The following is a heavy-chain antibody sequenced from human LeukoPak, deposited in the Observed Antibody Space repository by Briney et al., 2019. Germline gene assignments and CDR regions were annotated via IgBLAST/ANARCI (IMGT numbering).Heavy chain of an antibody. V-gene: IGHV1-69*13. CDR1: GGTFSSYA. CDR3: AREPHSSGWYGDAFDI. CDR2: IIPIFGTA. D-gene: IGHD6-19*01. Sequence: ASVKVSCKASGGTFSSYAISWVRQAPGQGLEWMGGIIPIFGTANYAQKFQGRVTITADESTSTAYMELSSLRSEDTAVYYCAREPHSSGWYGDAFDIWGQGTMVTVSS. J-gene: IGHJ3*02.